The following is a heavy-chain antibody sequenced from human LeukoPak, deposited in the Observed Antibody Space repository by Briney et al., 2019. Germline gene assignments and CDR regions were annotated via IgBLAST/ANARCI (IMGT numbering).Heavy chain of an antibody. CDR2: VTGSGDGG. CDR3: AKREGHNSGPFDY. J-gene: IGHJ4*02. V-gene: IGHV3-23*01. Sequence: GGSLRLSCAASGLSFSSYEMNWVRQAPGKGLEGLSGVTGSGDGGYYANSVKGRFHIPRDNSKNTLHLEMNSLRAEDTAVYYCAKREGHNSGPFDYKGQGTLVTVSS. CDR1: GLSFSSYE. D-gene: IGHD5-24*01.